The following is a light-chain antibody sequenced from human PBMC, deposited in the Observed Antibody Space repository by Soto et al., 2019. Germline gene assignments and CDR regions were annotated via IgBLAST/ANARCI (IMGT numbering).Light chain of an antibody. CDR2: DVS. Sequence: QSVLTQPRSVSGSPGQSVTISCTGTSSDVGGYNYVSWHQQHPGKAPKLMIYDVSKRPSGVPDRFSGSKSGNTASLTISGLQAEDEADYYCCSYVGSYTYVFGTVTKLTVL. V-gene: IGLV2-11*01. CDR1: SSDVGGYNY. J-gene: IGLJ1*01. CDR3: CSYVGSYTYV.